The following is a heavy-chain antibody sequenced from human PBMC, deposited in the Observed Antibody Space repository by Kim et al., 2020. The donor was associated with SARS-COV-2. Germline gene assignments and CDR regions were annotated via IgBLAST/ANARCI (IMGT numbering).Heavy chain of an antibody. CDR3: TRGAYYQMDV. J-gene: IGHJ6*03. Sequence: THPDSEKGQFTITRDNAKNTLYMQMNSLRAEDTAVYYCTRGAYYQMDVWGQGTPVIVSS. V-gene: IGHV3-74*01.